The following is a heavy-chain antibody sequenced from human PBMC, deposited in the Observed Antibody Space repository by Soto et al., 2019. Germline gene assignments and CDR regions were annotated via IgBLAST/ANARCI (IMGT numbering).Heavy chain of an antibody. V-gene: IGHV3-23*01. Sequence: DGSLRLSCAASGFTSSSYAMSWVRQAPGKGLEWVSAISGSGGSTYYADSVKGRFTISRDNSKNTLYLQMNSLRAEDTAVYYCAKGGEQWLAPRWFDPWGKGTLVTVSS. J-gene: IGHJ5*02. CDR1: GFTSSSYA. CDR2: ISGSGGST. D-gene: IGHD6-19*01. CDR3: AKGGEQWLAPRWFDP.